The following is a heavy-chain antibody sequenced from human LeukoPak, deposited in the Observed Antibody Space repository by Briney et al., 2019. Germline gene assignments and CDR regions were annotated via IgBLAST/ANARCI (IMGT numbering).Heavy chain of an antibody. CDR3: AKDLGLGY. D-gene: IGHD5/OR15-5a*01. V-gene: IGHV3-53*01. J-gene: IGHJ4*02. CDR1: GFTVSGNY. Sequence: PGGSLRLSCAASGFTVSGNYMTWVRQAPGKGLEWVSVIYSGGGTHYADSVKGRFTISRGDSKNTLYLQMISMRAEDTAVYYCAKDLGLGYWGPATLVTVSS. CDR2: IYSGGGT.